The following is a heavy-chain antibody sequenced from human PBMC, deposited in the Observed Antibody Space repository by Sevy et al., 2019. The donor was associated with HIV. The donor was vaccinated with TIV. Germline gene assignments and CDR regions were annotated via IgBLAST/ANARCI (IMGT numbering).Heavy chain of an antibody. V-gene: IGHV3-49*03. D-gene: IGHD2-15*01. J-gene: IGHJ5*02. CDR2: IRSKAYGGTT. CDR3: TRAYCSGGSCYGWFDP. Sequence: GGSLRLSCTASGFTFGDYAMSWFRQAPGKGLEWVGFIRSKAYGGTTEYAASVKGRFTISRDDSKSIAYLQMNSLKTEDTAVYYCTRAYCSGGSCYGWFDPWGQRTLVTVSS. CDR1: GFTFGDYA.